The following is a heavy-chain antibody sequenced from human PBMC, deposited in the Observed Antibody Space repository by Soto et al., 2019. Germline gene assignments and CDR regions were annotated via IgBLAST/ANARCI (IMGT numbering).Heavy chain of an antibody. CDR3: ARDPPNRGWFDP. CDR1: GGTFSSYA. Sequence: SVKVSCKASGGTFSSYAISWVRQAPGQGLEWMGGIIPIFGTANYAQKFQGRVTITADESTSTAYMELSSLRSEDTAVYYCARDPPNRGWFDPWGQGTLVTVSS. CDR2: IIPIFGTA. V-gene: IGHV1-69*13. J-gene: IGHJ5*02.